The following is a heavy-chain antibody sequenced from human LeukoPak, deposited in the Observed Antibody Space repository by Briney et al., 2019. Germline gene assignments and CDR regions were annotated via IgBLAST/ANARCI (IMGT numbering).Heavy chain of an antibody. J-gene: IGHJ3*02. D-gene: IGHD2-2*01. CDR3: ARHGASTSPLIGDAFDI. CDR2: IYPGDSDT. CDR1: GYSFTSYW. V-gene: IGHV5-51*01. Sequence: GESLKISCKGSGYSFTSYWIGWVRQMPGKGLEWMGIIYPGDSDTRYSPSFQGQVTISADKSISTAYLQWSSLKASDTAMYYCARHGASTSPLIGDAFDIWGQGTMVTVSS.